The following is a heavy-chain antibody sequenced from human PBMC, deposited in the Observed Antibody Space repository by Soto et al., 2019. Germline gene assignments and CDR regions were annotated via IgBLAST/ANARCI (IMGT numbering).Heavy chain of an antibody. V-gene: IGHV3-21*01. J-gene: IGHJ6*02. Sequence: PGGSLRLSCAAYGLTFTSYSMNWVRQATVKGLEWVSSISSSSYIYHADSVKGRFTISRDNAKNSLYLQMNSLRAEDTAVYYCAKGGNNCHPNYYYGMDVWGQGTTVTVSS. CDR1: GLTFTSYS. D-gene: IGHD1-20*01. CDR2: ISSSSYI. CDR3: AKGGNNCHPNYYYGMDV.